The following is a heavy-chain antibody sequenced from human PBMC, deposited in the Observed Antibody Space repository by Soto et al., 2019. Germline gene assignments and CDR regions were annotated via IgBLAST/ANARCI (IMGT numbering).Heavy chain of an antibody. D-gene: IGHD1-26*01. CDR2: ISYDGSNE. Sequence: SLRLSCAASGFTFSYYGMPWVRQAPGKGLEWVALISYDGSNEYYADSVKGRFTISRDNSKNTLYLQMNSLRAEETAVYDCAKERVSWSGYYCYLMDVWGQGTTVTVSS. CDR1: GFTFSYYG. V-gene: IGHV3-30*18. CDR3: AKERVSWSGYYCYLMDV. J-gene: IGHJ6*02.